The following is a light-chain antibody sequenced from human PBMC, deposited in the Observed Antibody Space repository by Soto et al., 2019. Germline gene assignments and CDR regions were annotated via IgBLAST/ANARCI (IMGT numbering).Light chain of an antibody. J-gene: IGKJ2*01. CDR3: QHYRNLPPA. V-gene: IGKV1-33*01. Sequence: DIQMTQSPSSLSASVGDRVTITCQASQDISNYLNWHQQKPGKAPKLLIYDASNLETGVPSRFSGSGSGTDFTFTISSLQPEDIATYYCQHYRNLPPAFGQGTKLEIK. CDR1: QDISNY. CDR2: DAS.